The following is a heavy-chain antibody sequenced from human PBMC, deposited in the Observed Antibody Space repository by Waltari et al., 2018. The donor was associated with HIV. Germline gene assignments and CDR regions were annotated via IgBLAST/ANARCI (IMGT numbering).Heavy chain of an antibody. CDR1: GFPFSSYA. CDR3: AKDPMDIVATINYYGMDV. J-gene: IGHJ6*02. D-gene: IGHD5-12*01. V-gene: IGHV3-23*01. Sequence: VQLLESGRGLVQPGGSLRLSCAASGFPFSSYAMSWFRQAAGTGLEWVSVISGGGGSTYYADSVKGRFTISRDNSKNTLYLQMNSLRAEDTAVYYCAKDPMDIVATINYYGMDVWGQGTTVTGSS. CDR2: ISGGGGST.